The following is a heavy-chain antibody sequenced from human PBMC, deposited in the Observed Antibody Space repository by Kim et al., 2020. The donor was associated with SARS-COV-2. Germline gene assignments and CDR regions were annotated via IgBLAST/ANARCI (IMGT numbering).Heavy chain of an antibody. D-gene: IGHD4-17*01. CDR1: GFTFNNYA. Sequence: GGSLRLSCAVSGFTFNNYAMSWVRQAPGKGLEWVSGIGSGGGNTYYADSVKGRFTISRDNSKNTLYLQMNSLRDEDTAVYYCAKWVVRGERMTSKGSFDSWGQGTLVTVSS. J-gene: IGHJ4*02. CDR3: AKWVVRGERMTSKGSFDS. CDR2: IGSGGGNT. V-gene: IGHV3-23*01.